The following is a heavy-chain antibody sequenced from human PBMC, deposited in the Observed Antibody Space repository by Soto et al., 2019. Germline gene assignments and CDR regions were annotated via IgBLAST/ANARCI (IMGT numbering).Heavy chain of an antibody. CDR3: ASWMATKNYYYYGMDV. CDR2: IKQDGSEK. D-gene: IGHD5-12*01. Sequence: GGSLRLSCAASGFTFSSYWMSWVRQAPGKGLEWVANIKQDGSEKYYVDSVKGRFTISRDNAKNSLYLQMNSLRAEDTAVYYCASWMATKNYYYYGMDVWGQGTRVTVSS. J-gene: IGHJ6*02. V-gene: IGHV3-7*01. CDR1: GFTFSSYW.